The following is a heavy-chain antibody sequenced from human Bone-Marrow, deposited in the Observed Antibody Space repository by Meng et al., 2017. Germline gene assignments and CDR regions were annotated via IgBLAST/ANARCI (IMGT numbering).Heavy chain of an antibody. V-gene: IGHV4-4*07. CDR1: GGPTSSYY. J-gene: IGHJ4*02. CDR3: ARGGAAGYYDSRGYLYYFDY. Sequence: SETLSPTCTALGGPTSSYYWSWIRQPAGKGLEWTGRIYISGSTNYNPSLKSRVTMSVDTSKNQFSLKLSSVTAADTAVYYCARGGAAGYYDSRGYLYYFDYWGQGTLVTVSS. D-gene: IGHD3-22*01. CDR2: IYISGST.